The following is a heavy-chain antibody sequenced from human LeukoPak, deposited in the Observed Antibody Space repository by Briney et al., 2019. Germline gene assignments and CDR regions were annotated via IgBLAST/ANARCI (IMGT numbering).Heavy chain of an antibody. CDR2: IKTDGSIT. CDR1: GFTFSSYW. D-gene: IGHD3-10*01. Sequence: GGSLRLSCAASGFTFSSYWMCWVRQDPGKGLAWVSCIKTDGSITAYAGSVKGRFTISRDNAKNTLYLQMNSLRAEDTAVYYCAREGRKYGSGSLYYFDHWGQGTLVTVSS. CDR3: AREGRKYGSGSLYYFDH. J-gene: IGHJ4*02. V-gene: IGHV3-74*01.